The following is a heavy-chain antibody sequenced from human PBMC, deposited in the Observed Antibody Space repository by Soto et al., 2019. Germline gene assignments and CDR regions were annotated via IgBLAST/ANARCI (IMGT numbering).Heavy chain of an antibody. J-gene: IGHJ3*02. V-gene: IGHV5-51*01. CDR2: IYPGDSDT. CDR3: ARHKGATAPQDAFDI. D-gene: IGHD1-26*01. CDR1: GYSFTSYW. Sequence: GESLKISCKGSGYSFTSYWIGWVRQMPGKGLEWMGIIYPGDSDTRYSPSFQGQVTISADKSISTAYLQWSSLKASDTAMYYCARHKGATAPQDAFDIWGQGTMVTVSS.